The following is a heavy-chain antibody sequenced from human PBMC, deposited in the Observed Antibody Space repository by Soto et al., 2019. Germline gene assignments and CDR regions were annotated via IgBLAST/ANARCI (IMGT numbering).Heavy chain of an antibody. CDR3: ATTGTPATGLYYFDY. CDR2: ISYSGST. V-gene: IGHV4-30-4*08. CDR1: GGSISSSSYY. J-gene: IGHJ4*02. Sequence: SETLSLTCTVSGGSISSSSYYWGWIRQPPGKGLEWIGFISYSGSTYYNASLKSRATISVDTSKNQFSLNLSFVTAADTAVYYCATTGTPATGLYYFDYWGQGTLVTVSS. D-gene: IGHD1-1*01.